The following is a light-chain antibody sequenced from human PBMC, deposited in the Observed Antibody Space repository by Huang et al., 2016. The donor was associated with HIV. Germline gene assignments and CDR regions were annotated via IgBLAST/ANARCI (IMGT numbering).Light chain of an antibody. CDR2: DTS. V-gene: IGKV1-9*01. CDR3: QQLRSYPLT. CDR1: QGISTS. Sequence: IQLTQSPSSLSASIGDRVTITCRASQGISTSLAWYQQKPGKAPHLLIFDTSSLRSGVPSRFSVSRSGTVFTLSISSLQPEDFATYFCQQLRSYPLTFGGGTKVEIK. J-gene: IGKJ4*01.